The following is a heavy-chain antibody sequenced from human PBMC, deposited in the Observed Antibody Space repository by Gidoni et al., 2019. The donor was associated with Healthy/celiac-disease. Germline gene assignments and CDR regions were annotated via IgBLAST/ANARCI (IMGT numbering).Heavy chain of an antibody. Sequence: QVQLVQSGAEVKKPGSSVKVSCKASGGPFSSYAISWVRQAPGQGLEWMGGFIPIFGTANYAQKFQGRVTITADESTSTAYMGLSSLRSEDTAVYYCARAGYCSSTSCRGDYYMDVWGKGTTVTVSS. CDR3: ARAGYCSSTSCRGDYYMDV. J-gene: IGHJ6*03. V-gene: IGHV1-69*01. CDR2: FIPIFGTA. D-gene: IGHD2-2*01. CDR1: GGPFSSYA.